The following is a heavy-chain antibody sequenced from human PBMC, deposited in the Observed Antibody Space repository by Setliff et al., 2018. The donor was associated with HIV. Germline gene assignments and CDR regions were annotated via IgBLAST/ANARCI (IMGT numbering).Heavy chain of an antibody. V-gene: IGHV1-8*01. J-gene: IGHJ3*02. CDR1: GYTFTSKH. D-gene: IGHD6-19*01. CDR3: AKSIAVASYPYDAFDI. CDR2: MDPSSAAT. Sequence: CKASGYTFTSKHINWVRQATGQGLEWLGWMDPSSAATGYAQKFQGRVTITADKSTSTAYMELSSLRSEDTAVYYCAKSIAVASYPYDAFDIWGQGTMVTVSS.